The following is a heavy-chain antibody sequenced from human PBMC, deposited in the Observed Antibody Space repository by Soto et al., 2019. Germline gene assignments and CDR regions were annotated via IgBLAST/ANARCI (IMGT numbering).Heavy chain of an antibody. CDR2: ISYDSSNK. CDR1: GFTFSCC. D-gene: IGHD2-15*01. J-gene: IGHJ4*02. Sequence: VQLLESGGGLIQPGGSLRLSCAASGFTFSCCIHWLRRAPGKGLGWVAYISYDSSNKFYGASVKGRFTISRDNSKNTQFLQMNSLRAEDTAVYYCAKLVIGYCSGNTCDDYWGQGTLVADSS. V-gene: IGHV3-30*18. CDR3: AKLVIGYCSGNTCDDY.